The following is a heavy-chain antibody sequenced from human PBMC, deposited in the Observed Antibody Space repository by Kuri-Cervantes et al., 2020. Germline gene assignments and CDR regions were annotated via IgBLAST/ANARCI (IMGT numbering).Heavy chain of an antibody. D-gene: IGHD3-10*01. Sequence: ESLKISCTVSGGSISSYYWSWIRQPPGKGLEWIGYIYYSGSTNYNPSLKSRATISVDTSKNQFSLKLSSVTAADTAVYYCARGLLVRRRQGMNAFDIWGQGTMVTVSS. CDR3: ARGLLVRRRQGMNAFDI. CDR1: GGSISSYY. J-gene: IGHJ3*02. V-gene: IGHV4-59*12. CDR2: IYYSGST.